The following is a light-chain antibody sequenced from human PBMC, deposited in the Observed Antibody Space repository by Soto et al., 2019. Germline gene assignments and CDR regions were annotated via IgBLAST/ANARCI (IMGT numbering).Light chain of an antibody. V-gene: IGKV4-1*01. J-gene: IGKJ5*01. CDR2: WAS. CDR3: QQYHSTPIT. CDR1: XXXXYSSANKDY. Sequence: DLVMTQSPDSLSLSLFDIASINXXSXXXXXYSSANKDYIAWYQQKPGQPPKLLIYWASTRQSGVPERFSGSGSGTDFTLTITSLQAGDVAVYYCQQYHSTPITFGQGTRLEI.